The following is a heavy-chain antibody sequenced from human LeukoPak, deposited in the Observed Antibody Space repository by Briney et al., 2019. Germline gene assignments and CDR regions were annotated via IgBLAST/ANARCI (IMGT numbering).Heavy chain of an antibody. Sequence: SETLSLTCAVYGGSFSGYYWSWIRQPPGKGLEWIGEINHSGSTNYNPSLKSRVTISVDTSKNQFSLRLSSVTAADTAVYYCARDPHSSGWQNWFDPWGQGTLVTVSS. D-gene: IGHD6-25*01. V-gene: IGHV4-34*01. J-gene: IGHJ5*02. CDR3: ARDPHSSGWQNWFDP. CDR2: INHSGST. CDR1: GGSFSGYY.